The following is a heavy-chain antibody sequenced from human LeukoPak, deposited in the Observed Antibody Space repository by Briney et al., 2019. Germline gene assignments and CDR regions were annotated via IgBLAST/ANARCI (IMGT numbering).Heavy chain of an antibody. D-gene: IGHD3-10*01. Sequence: PSETLSLTCAVYGGSFSGYYWSWIRQPPGKGLEWIGEINHSGSTNYNPSLKSRVTISVDTSKNQFSLKLSSVTAADTAVYYCARFSYYGSVWGQGTLVTVSS. J-gene: IGHJ4*02. V-gene: IGHV4-34*01. CDR3: ARFSYYGSV. CDR1: GGSFSGYY. CDR2: INHSGST.